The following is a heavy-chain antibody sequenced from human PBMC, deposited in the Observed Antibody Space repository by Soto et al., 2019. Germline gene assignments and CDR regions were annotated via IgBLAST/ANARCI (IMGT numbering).Heavy chain of an antibody. CDR1: GGSISSHY. V-gene: IGHV4-4*07. Sequence: PSETLSLTCTVSGGSISSHYWSWIRQPAGKGLEWIGRIYTTGSSNYNPSLKSRVTMSVDTSKNQFSLKLSSVTAADTAVYYCARIQLERRNYFYGMDVWGQGTTVTVSS. CDR3: ARIQLERRNYFYGMDV. J-gene: IGHJ6*02. D-gene: IGHD1-1*01. CDR2: IYTTGSS.